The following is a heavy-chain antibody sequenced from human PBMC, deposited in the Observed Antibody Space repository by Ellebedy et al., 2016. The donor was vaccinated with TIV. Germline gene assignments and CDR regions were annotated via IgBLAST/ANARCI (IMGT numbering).Heavy chain of an antibody. CDR3: ARDKDFWSGYFCDY. J-gene: IGHJ4*02. Sequence: PGGSLRLSCAASGFTFSNNYMSWVRQAPGKGLEWVANIKQDGTEKYYVDSVKGRFTISRDNAKNSLYLQMNSLRAKDTAVYYCARDKDFWSGYFCDYWGQGTLVTVSS. CDR1: GFTFSNNY. CDR2: IKQDGTEK. V-gene: IGHV3-7*03. D-gene: IGHD3-3*01.